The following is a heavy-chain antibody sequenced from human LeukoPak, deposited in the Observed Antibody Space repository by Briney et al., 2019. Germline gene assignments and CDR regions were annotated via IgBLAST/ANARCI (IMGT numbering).Heavy chain of an antibody. CDR3: ARAENWFDP. CDR2: IYYSGST. Sequence: SETLSLTCTVSGGSISSSSYYWGWIRQPPGKGLEWIGYIYYSGSTNYNPSLKSRVTISVDTSKNQFSLKLSSVTAADTAVYYCARAENWFDPWGQGTLVTVSS. CDR1: GGSISSSSYY. V-gene: IGHV4-61*05. J-gene: IGHJ5*02.